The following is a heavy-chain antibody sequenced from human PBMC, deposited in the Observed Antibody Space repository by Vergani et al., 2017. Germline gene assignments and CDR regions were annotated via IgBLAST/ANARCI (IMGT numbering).Heavy chain of an antibody. D-gene: IGHD2-2*01. J-gene: IGHJ4*02. CDR2: INHSGST. CDR3: ARAVVGCSSTSCYARGDY. Sequence: QVQLQQWGAGLLKPSETLSLTCAVYGGSFSGYYWSWIRQPPGKGLEWIGEINHSGSTNYNPSLKSRVTISVDTSKNQFSLKLSSVTAADTAVYYCARAVVGCSSTSCYARGDYWGQGTLVTVSS. CDR1: GGSFSGYY. V-gene: IGHV4-34*01.